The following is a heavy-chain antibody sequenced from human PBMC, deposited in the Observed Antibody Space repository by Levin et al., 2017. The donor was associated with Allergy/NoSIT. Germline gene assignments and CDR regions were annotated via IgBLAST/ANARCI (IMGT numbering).Heavy chain of an antibody. CDR1: GFTFSSYG. J-gene: IGHJ4*02. V-gene: IGHV3-30*18. CDR3: AKDRDIAAAAYYFDY. D-gene: IGHD6-13*01. Sequence: GGSLRLSCAASGFTFSSYGMHWVRQAPGKGLEWVAVISYGGSNKYYADSVKGRFTISRDNSKNTLYLQMNSLRAEDTAVYYCAKDRDIAAAAYYFDYWGQGTLVTVSS. CDR2: ISYGGSNK.